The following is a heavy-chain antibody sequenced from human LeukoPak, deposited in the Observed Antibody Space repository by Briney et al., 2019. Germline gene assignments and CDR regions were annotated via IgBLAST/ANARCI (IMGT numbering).Heavy chain of an antibody. CDR1: GLTFRNAW. J-gene: IGHJ4*02. CDR2: IKSKTDGGTV. D-gene: IGHD2/OR15-2a*01. Sequence: KTGGSLRLSCAASGLTFRNAWMSWVRQAPGKGLEWVGRIKSKTDGGTVDYAPPVKGRFTNSRDDFRNTLSLEMNSLKSEDTAVYYCTTDPGYYEIYWGQGTLVTVSS. CDR3: TTDPGYYEIY. V-gene: IGHV3-15*01.